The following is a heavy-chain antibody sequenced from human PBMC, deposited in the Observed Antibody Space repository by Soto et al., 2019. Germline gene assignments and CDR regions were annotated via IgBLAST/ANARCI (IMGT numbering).Heavy chain of an antibody. CDR2: IYYSGST. J-gene: IGHJ6*03. CDR3: ARGPNFDFWSGYYHIHYYYMDV. CDR1: GGSVSSGGYY. D-gene: IGHD3-3*01. V-gene: IGHV4-31*03. Sequence: SETLSLTCTVSGGSVSSGGYYWSWLRQHTGKGLEWIGYIYYSGSTYYNPSLKSRVTISVDTSKNQFSLKLSSVTAADTAVYYCARGPNFDFWSGYYHIHYYYMDVWGKGTTVTVSS.